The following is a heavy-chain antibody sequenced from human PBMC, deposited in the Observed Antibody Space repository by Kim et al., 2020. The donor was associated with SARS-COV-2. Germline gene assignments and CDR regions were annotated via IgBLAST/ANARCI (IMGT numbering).Heavy chain of an antibody. D-gene: IGHD4-17*01. Sequence: AQKFQGRGTITADKSTSTAYMELSSLRSEDTAVYYCARSFRTVTMNAFDIWGQGTMVTVSS. V-gene: IGHV1-69*02. CDR3: ARSFRTVTMNAFDI. J-gene: IGHJ3*02.